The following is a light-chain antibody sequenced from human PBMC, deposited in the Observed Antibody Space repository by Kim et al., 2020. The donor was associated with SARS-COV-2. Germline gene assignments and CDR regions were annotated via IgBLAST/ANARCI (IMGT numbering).Light chain of an antibody. V-gene: IGKV3-20*01. CDR1: QSIRSNY. CDR2: GAS. Sequence: ETVLTQSPDTLSLSPGERATLSCRASQSIRSNYLAWYQQKAGQAPRLLIYGASSRATGIADRFSGSGSGTDFTLTISRLEPEDFALYYCQQYANSPETFGQGTKLEI. J-gene: IGKJ2*01. CDR3: QQYANSPET.